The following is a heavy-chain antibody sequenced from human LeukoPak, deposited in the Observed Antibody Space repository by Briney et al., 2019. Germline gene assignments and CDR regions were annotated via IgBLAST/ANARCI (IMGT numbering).Heavy chain of an antibody. Sequence: GGSLRLSCAASGFTFSSYWMHWVRQVPGKGLVWVARINPGGSSITYADSVKGRFTTSRDNAKNTLYLQMDSLRAEDTAVYYCAKGRTIYDYWGQGTLVTVSS. J-gene: IGHJ4*02. CDR1: GFTFSSYW. D-gene: IGHD4/OR15-4a*01. V-gene: IGHV3-74*01. CDR3: AKGRTIYDY. CDR2: INPGGSSI.